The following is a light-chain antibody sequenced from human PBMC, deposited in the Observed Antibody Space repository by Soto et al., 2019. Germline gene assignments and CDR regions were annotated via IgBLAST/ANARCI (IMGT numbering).Light chain of an antibody. Sequence: EIVLTQSPGTLSLSPGERVTLSCRASQSVSSTYLAWYQQKPGQAPRLLIYGASSRATGIPDRFSGSGSGTDFTLTISSLQSEDFAVYYCQQYNNWPRTFGQGTKVEIK. CDR1: QSVSSTY. J-gene: IGKJ1*01. CDR2: GAS. CDR3: QQYNNWPRT. V-gene: IGKV3-20*01.